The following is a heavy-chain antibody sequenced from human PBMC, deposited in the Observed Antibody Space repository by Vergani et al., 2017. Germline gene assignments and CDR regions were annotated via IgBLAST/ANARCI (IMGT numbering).Heavy chain of an antibody. CDR1: GGSFSGYY. V-gene: IGHV4-34*01. D-gene: IGHD3-10*01. Sequence: QVQLQQWGAGLLKPSETLSLTCAVYGGSFSGYYWRWIRQPPGKGLEWIGEINHSGSTNYNPSLKSRVTISVDTSKNQFSLKLSSVTAADTAVYYCARAIALWFGELSPYYYGMDVWGQGTTVTVSS. J-gene: IGHJ6*02. CDR2: INHSGST. CDR3: ARAIALWFGELSPYYYGMDV.